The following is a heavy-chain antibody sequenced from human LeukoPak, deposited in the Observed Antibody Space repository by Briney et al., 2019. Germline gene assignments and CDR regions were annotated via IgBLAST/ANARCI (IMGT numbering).Heavy chain of an antibody. CDR1: GFTFSNAW. D-gene: IGHD1-26*01. J-gene: IGHJ6*02. Sequence: GGSLRLSCAASGFTFSNAWMSWVRQAPGKGLEWVGRIKSKTDGGTTDYAAPVKGRFTISRDDSKNTPYLQMNSLKTEDTAVYYCTTYWELLRPYYYYGMDVWGQGTTVTVSS. V-gene: IGHV3-15*01. CDR3: TTYWELLRPYYYYGMDV. CDR2: IKSKTDGGTT.